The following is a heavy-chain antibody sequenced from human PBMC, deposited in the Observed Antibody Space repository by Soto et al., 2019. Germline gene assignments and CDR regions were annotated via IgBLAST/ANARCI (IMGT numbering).Heavy chain of an antibody. J-gene: IGHJ5*02. CDR3: ARHRCSGGSCYLVSYWFDP. D-gene: IGHD2-15*01. V-gene: IGHV4-59*08. Sequence: PSETLSLTCTVSGASISSYYWSWIRQPPGKGLEWIGYIYYSGSTNYNPSLKSRVTISVDTSKNQFSLKLSSVTAADTAVYYCARHRCSGGSCYLVSYWFDPWGQGTLVTVSS. CDR1: GASISSYY. CDR2: IYYSGST.